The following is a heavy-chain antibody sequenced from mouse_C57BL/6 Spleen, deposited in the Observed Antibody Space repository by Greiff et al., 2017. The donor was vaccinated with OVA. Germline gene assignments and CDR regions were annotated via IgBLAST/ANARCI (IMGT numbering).Heavy chain of an antibody. CDR1: GYAFSSYW. CDR2: IYPGDGDT. V-gene: IGHV1-80*01. J-gene: IGHJ3*01. CDR3: ARSKEGAWFAY. Sequence: VQLQQSGAEPVKPGASVKISCKTSGYAFSSYWMNWVKERPGKGLEWIGQIYPGDGDTNYNGKFKGKATLTADKSSSTAYMQLSSLTSEDSAVYFCARSKEGAWFAYWGQGTLVTVSA.